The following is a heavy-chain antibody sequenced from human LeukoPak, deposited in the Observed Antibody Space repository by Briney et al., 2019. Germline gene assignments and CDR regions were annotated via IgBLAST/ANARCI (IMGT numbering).Heavy chain of an antibody. Sequence: ASVKVSCKASGYTFTVYYMYWVRQAPGQGLEWMGWINTYNGNTNYAQKFQGRVTMTTDTSTSTAYMELRSLRSDDTAVYYCARVVLDHYYDSSGYLGTLDYWGQGTLVTVSS. V-gene: IGHV1-18*04. J-gene: IGHJ4*02. CDR1: GYTFTVYY. CDR2: INTYNGNT. D-gene: IGHD3-22*01. CDR3: ARVVLDHYYDSSGYLGTLDY.